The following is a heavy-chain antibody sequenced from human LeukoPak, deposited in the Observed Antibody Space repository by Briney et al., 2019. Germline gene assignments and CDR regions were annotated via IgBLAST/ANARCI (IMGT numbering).Heavy chain of an antibody. V-gene: IGHV1-18*01. Sequence: ASVKVSCKASGYTFTSYGISWVRQAPGQGLEWMGWISAYNGNTNYAQKLQGRVTMTTDTSTSTAYMELRSLRSDDTAVYYCARMGMVRGVIIGTQISHDYWGQGTLVTVSS. CDR1: GYTFTSYG. J-gene: IGHJ4*02. D-gene: IGHD3-10*01. CDR3: ARMGMVRGVIIGTQISHDY. CDR2: ISAYNGNT.